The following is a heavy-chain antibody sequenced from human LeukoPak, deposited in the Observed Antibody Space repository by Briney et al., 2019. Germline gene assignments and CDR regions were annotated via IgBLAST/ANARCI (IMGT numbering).Heavy chain of an antibody. V-gene: IGHV5-51*01. J-gene: IGHJ3*02. CDR2: IHPGDSDT. Sequence: GESLKTSCKGSGYNFTTFWIGWVRQMPGKGPEWMGIIHPGDSDTRYSPSFQGQVTISADKSISTASLQWSSLKASDTAMYYCARHDVCSSTRCYNTYDIWGQGTMVTVSS. CDR1: GYNFTTFW. CDR3: ARHDVCSSTRCYNTYDI. D-gene: IGHD2-2*02.